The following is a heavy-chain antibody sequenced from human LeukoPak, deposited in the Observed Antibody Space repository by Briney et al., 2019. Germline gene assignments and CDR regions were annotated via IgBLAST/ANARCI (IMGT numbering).Heavy chain of an antibody. CDR3: SRESGAFSPFGY. CDR1: GGSVSSGIYY. CDR2: IYYSGST. Sequence: PSETLSLTCTVSGGSVSSGIYYWSWIRQPPGKGLEWIGYIYYSGSTNYNPSLKSRVTISVDTSKNHLSLTLTSVTAADTAVYYCSRESGAFSPFGYWGQGTLVTVSS. D-gene: IGHD1-26*01. J-gene: IGHJ4*02. V-gene: IGHV4-61*01.